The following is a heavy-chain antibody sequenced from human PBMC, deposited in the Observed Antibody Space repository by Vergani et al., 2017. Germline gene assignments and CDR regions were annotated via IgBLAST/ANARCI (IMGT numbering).Heavy chain of an antibody. D-gene: IGHD3-22*01. Sequence: QLQLQESGPGLVKPSETLSLTCTVSGGSISSSSYYWGWIRQPPGKGLEWIGSIDYSGSTDYNPSLKSRVTISVDTSKNQFSLKLSSVTAADTAVYYCARAAYYYDSSGYYSPRGYFDYWGQGTLVTVSS. J-gene: IGHJ4*02. CDR3: ARAAYYYDSSGYYSPRGYFDY. CDR1: GGSISSSSYY. CDR2: IDYSGST. V-gene: IGHV4-39*01.